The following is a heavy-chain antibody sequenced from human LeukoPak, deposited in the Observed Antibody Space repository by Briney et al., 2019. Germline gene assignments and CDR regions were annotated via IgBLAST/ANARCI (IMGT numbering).Heavy chain of an antibody. D-gene: IGHD5-18*01. CDR1: GYSFTSYW. CDR2: IYPGDSDT. V-gene: IGHV5-51*01. Sequence: PGESLKISCKGSGYSFTSYWIGWVRQMPGKGLGWMGIIYPGDSDTRYSPSFQGQVTISADKSISTAYLQWSSLKASDTAMYYCARRIQLWSDYFDYWGQGTLVTVSS. CDR3: ARRIQLWSDYFDY. J-gene: IGHJ4*02.